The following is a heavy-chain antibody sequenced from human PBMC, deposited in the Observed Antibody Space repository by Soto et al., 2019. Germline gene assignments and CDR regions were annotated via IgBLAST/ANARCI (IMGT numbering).Heavy chain of an antibody. CDR2: IYGGGVT. J-gene: IGHJ4*02. CDR3: ARDIPWLGY. Sequence: PGGSLRLSCAASGFRVSSNYMSWVRQAPGKGLEWVSVIYGGGVTHYADSVKGRFLISRDNANNTLYLQMNSLRADDTAVYFCARDIPWLGYWGQGTLVTVSS. CDR1: GFRVSSNY. V-gene: IGHV3-53*01. D-gene: IGHD2-2*02.